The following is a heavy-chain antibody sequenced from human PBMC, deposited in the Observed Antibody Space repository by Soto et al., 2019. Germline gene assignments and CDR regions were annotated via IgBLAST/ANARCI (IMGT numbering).Heavy chain of an antibody. CDR3: FFQAEDGIRDTVPVSAFLLNRSSDL. D-gene: IGHD2-15*01. Sequence: KGLEWVAVISYDRSNKYYADSVKGRFTISRDNSKNTLYLQMNSLRAEDTAVYFFFFQAEDGIRDTVPVSAFLLNRSSDL. V-gene: IGHV3-30*03. J-gene: IGHJ2*01. CDR2: ISYDRSNK.